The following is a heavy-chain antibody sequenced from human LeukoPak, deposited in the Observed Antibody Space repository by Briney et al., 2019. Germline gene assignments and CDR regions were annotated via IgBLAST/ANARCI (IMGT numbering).Heavy chain of an antibody. J-gene: IGHJ4*02. Sequence: GESLKISCKGSGYSSSTYWIGWVRQMPGEGLEYMGIIYPGDSDTRYSPSFQGQVTISADKSISAAYLQWSSLKASDTAIYYCATWGSSAWFDYWGQGTLVTVSS. D-gene: IGHD6-19*01. CDR2: IYPGDSDT. CDR3: ATWGSSAWFDY. V-gene: IGHV5-51*01. CDR1: GYSSSTYW.